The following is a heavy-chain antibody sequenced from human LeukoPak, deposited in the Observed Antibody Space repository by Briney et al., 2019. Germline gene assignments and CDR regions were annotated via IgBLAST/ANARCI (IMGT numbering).Heavy chain of an antibody. Sequence: ASVKVSCRTSGCTFTGYYMHWVRQAPGQGLEWMGWINPNSGGTNYAQKFQGRVTMTRDTSISTAYMELSRLRSDDTAVYYCASVGPFCSSTSCYTWNDAFDIWGQGTMVTVSS. CDR2: INPNSGGT. CDR3: ASVGPFCSSTSCYTWNDAFDI. V-gene: IGHV1-2*02. J-gene: IGHJ3*02. D-gene: IGHD2-2*02. CDR1: GCTFTGYY.